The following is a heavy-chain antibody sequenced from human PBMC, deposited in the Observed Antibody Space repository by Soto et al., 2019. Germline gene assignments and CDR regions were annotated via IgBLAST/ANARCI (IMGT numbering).Heavy chain of an antibody. CDR1: GGSISSTNSY. Sequence: KPSETLSLTCTVSGGSISSTNSYWGWIRQPPGKGLDWIGIIYSNGVTSYSTSLGSRVTMSIDTSNNQVPLRLNSVSAADTALYYCARGXYAQWHYVSWGLGTXVTXSS. CDR3: ARGXYAQWHYVS. D-gene: IGHD2-8*01. V-gene: IGHV4-39*01. J-gene: IGHJ4*02. CDR2: IYSNGVT.